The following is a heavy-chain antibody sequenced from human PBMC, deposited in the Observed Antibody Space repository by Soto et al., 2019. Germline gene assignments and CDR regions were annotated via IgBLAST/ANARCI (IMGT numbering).Heavy chain of an antibody. J-gene: IGHJ5*02. CDR3: ARAVSIVVVPASGWFDP. D-gene: IGHD2-2*01. CDR2: IYHSGST. CDR1: GYSINNGYY. V-gene: IGHV4-38-2*01. Sequence: SETLSLTCVVSGYSINNGYYWGWIRQPPGKGLEWIGSIYHSGSTYYNPSLKGRVTISVNTSKNQFSLKLNFVTAADTAVYYCARAVSIVVVPASGWFDPCGQGTLVTVSS.